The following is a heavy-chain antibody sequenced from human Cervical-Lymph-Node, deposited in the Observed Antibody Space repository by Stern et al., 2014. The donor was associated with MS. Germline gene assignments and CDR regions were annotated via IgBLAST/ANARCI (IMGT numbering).Heavy chain of an antibody. D-gene: IGHD5-12*01. V-gene: IGHV3-74*01. CDR2: IDPDGSNA. CDR1: GLSISNYW. Sequence: EVQLVESGGGLVQPGGSLRLSCAASGLSISNYWMHWVRQAPGKGLVWISRIDPDGSNAIYADSVKGRFTISRDNAKNTLYLQMNSLRVDDTAIYYCATKSGYASPFDPWGQGTLVTVSS. J-gene: IGHJ5*02. CDR3: ATKSGYASPFDP.